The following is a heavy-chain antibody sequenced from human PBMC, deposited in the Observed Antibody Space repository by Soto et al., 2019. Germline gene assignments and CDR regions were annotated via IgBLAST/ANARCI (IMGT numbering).Heavy chain of an antibody. CDR3: AKEISGRGNFYYYFGMDV. Sequence: GGSLRLSCAASGFIFDDYAMHWVRQAPGKGLEGVSGISWHSVSIGYADSVKARVTISRDNGKNLLYLQMNRLRAEDTAFYYCAKEISGRGNFYYYFGMDVGGQGTTVTVSS. J-gene: IGHJ6*02. D-gene: IGHD1-26*01. CDR2: ISWHSVSI. CDR1: GFIFDDYA. V-gene: IGHV3-9*01.